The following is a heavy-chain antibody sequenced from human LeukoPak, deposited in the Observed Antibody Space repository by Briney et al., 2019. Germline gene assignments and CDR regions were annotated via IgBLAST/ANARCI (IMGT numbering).Heavy chain of an antibody. CDR3: ARDPNYDYVWGSYRYGNYFDY. V-gene: IGHV1-18*01. D-gene: IGHD3-16*02. CDR2: ISAYNGNT. Sequence: GASVKVSCKASGYTFTSYGISWVRQAPGQGLKWMGWISAYNGNTNYAQKLQGRVTMTTDTSTSTAYMELRSLRSDDTAVYYCARDPNYDYVWGSYRYGNYFDYWGQGTLVTVSS. CDR1: GYTFTSYG. J-gene: IGHJ4*02.